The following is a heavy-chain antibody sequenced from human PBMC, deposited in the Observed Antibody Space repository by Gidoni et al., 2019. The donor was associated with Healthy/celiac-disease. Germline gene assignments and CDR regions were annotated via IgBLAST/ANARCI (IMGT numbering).Heavy chain of an antibody. J-gene: IGHJ6*02. CDR1: GYSFTSYW. CDR3: ARHYYSNYDYYYYGMDV. D-gene: IGHD4-4*01. V-gene: IGHV5-51*01. Sequence: EVQLVQSGAEVKKPGESLKISGKGSGYSFTSYWIGWVRQMPGKGLEWMGIIYPGDSDTRYSPSFQGQVTISADKSISTAYLQWSSLKASDTAMYYCARHYYSNYDYYYYGMDVWGQGTTVTVSS. CDR2: IYPGDSDT.